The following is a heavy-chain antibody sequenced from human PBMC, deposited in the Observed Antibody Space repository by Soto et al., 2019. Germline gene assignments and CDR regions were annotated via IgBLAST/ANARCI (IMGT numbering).Heavy chain of an antibody. V-gene: IGHV3-23*01. CDR2: ISGIGGIT. CDR3: AKDDAWRITGYSEYLDD. CDR1: GFTFSDYS. J-gene: IGHJ4*02. Sequence: PGGSLILSCVVSGFTFSDYSMSWVRQAPGEGREWDSGISGIGGITYYADSVKDRFTTSRDKPKNTLHLQTNSLRAEDRAIYYCAKDDAWRITGYSEYLDDWGQGTLVTVSS. D-gene: IGHD1-20*01.